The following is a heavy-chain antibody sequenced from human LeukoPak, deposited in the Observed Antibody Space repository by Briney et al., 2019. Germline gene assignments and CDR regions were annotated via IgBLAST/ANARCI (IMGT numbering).Heavy chain of an antibody. CDR3: ARGAVYCSGGSCRYELRDY. CDR2: ISYDGSNK. D-gene: IGHD2-15*01. J-gene: IGHJ4*02. Sequence: GGSLRLSCAVSGLTFSSYAMHWVRQAPGKGLEWVAVISYDGSNKYYADSVKGRFTISRDNSKNTLYLQMNSLRAEDTAVYYCARGAVYCSGGSCRYELRDYWGQGTLVTVSS. CDR1: GLTFSSYA. V-gene: IGHV3-30*04.